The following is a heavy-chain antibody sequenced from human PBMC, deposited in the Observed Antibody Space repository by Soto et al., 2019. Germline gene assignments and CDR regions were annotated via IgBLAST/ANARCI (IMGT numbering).Heavy chain of an antibody. V-gene: IGHV1-69*13. J-gene: IGHJ5*02. CDR1: GGTFSSYA. D-gene: IGHD2-2*01. CDR2: IIPIFGTA. Sequence: VASVKVSCKASGGTFSSYAISWVRQAPGQGLEWMGGIIPIFGTANYARKFQGRVTITADESTSTAYMELSSLRSEDTAVYYCARKYCSSTSCYLYNWFDPWGQGTLVTVSS. CDR3: ARKYCSSTSCYLYNWFDP.